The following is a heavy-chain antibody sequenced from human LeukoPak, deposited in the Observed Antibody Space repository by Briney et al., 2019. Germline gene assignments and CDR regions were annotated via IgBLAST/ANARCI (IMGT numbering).Heavy chain of an antibody. V-gene: IGHV3-23*01. CDR2: ISGGGGST. D-gene: IGHD1-26*01. CDR3: AKGLSGSYSGYAFDI. CDR1: GFIFSSYV. J-gene: IGHJ3*02. Sequence: GGSLRLSCAASGFIFSSYVMTWVRQAPGKGLEWVSAISGGGGSTYYADSVKGRFTISRDNSKNTLFLQMNSLRAEDTAVYYCAKGLSGSYSGYAFDIWGQGTMVTVSS.